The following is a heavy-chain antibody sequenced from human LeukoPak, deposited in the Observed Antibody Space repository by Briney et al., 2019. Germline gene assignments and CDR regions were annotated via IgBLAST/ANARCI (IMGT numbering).Heavy chain of an antibody. V-gene: IGHV3-74*01. CDR2: IASDGSST. Sequence: GGSLRLSCAASGFTFSSYWMNWVRQAPGKGLVWVSRIASDGSSTTYADSVKGRFTISRDNSKNTLYLQMNSLRAEDTAVYYCAKGGVAGTGYFDYWGQGTLVTVSS. CDR3: AKGGVAGTGYFDY. CDR1: GFTFSSYW. D-gene: IGHD6-19*01. J-gene: IGHJ4*02.